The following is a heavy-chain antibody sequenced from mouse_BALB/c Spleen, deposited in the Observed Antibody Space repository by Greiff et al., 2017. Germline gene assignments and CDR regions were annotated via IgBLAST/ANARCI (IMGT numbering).Heavy chain of an antibody. J-gene: IGHJ4*01. Sequence: EVQLVESGGGLVQPGGSRKLSCAASGFTFSSFGMHWVRQAPEKGLEWVAYISSGSSTIYYADTVKGRFTISRDNPKNTLFLQMTSLTSEDTAMYYCENRADDGYVSYAMGYRGQGASVTVSS. CDR2: ISSGSSTI. D-gene: IGHD2-2*01. CDR1: GFTFSSFG. V-gene: IGHV5-17*02. CDR3: ENRADDGYVSYAMGY.